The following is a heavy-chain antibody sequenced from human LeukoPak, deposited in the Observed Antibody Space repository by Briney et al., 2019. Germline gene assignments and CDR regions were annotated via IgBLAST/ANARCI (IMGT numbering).Heavy chain of an antibody. CDR1: GFTFSNTW. CDR3: TTDSPAAGPDYYYYGMDV. Sequence: GSLRLSCVASGFTFSNTWMNWVRQAPGKGLEWVGRINSKTDGGTTDYAASVKDRFFISRDDSKATLYLQMNVLKTDDTAVYYCTTDSPAAGPDYYYYGMDVWGQGTTVTVSS. J-gene: IGHJ6*02. CDR2: INSKTDGGTT. D-gene: IGHD6-25*01. V-gene: IGHV3-15*07.